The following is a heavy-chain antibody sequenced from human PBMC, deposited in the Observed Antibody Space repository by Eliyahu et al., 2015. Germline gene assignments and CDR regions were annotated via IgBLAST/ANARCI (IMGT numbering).Heavy chain of an antibody. J-gene: IGHJ4*02. CDR2: VTSSGSYT. Sequence: QLVESGGGLVTPGGSLRLSCVASGFTFSSYSMSWVRQAPGRGLEWVSFVTSSGSYTSYADSVKGRFTITRDNAKNSLYLQMDSLRAEDTALYYCARGYGANWGQGTLVTVSS. CDR3: ARGYGAN. D-gene: IGHD4-17*01. V-gene: IGHV3-21*04. CDR1: GFTFSSYS.